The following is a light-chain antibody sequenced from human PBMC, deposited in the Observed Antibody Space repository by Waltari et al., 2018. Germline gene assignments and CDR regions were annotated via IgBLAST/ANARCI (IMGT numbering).Light chain of an antibody. Sequence: SVLTQPPSVSGAPGPRVTISCTGTRSNIGAGYDGQWYRQLPGAAPKLLIYTNINRPSGVPDRFSGSKSGTSASLAITGLQAEDEADYYCQSYDSSLSVLVFGGGTKLTVL. V-gene: IGLV1-40*01. CDR3: QSYDSSLSVLV. CDR1: RSNIGAGYD. CDR2: TNI. J-gene: IGLJ2*01.